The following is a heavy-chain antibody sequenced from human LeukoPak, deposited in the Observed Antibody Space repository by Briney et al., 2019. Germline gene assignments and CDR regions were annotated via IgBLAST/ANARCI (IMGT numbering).Heavy chain of an antibody. Sequence: GGSLRLSCAASGFTFSSYSMNWVRQAPGMGLEWVSYISSSSSTIYYADSVRGRFTISRDNAKNSLYLQMNSLRAEDTAVYYCARDVYYYDSSGYYSNWFDPWGQGTLVTVSS. CDR2: ISSSSSTI. V-gene: IGHV3-48*01. CDR1: GFTFSSYS. D-gene: IGHD3-22*01. J-gene: IGHJ5*02. CDR3: ARDVYYYDSSGYYSNWFDP.